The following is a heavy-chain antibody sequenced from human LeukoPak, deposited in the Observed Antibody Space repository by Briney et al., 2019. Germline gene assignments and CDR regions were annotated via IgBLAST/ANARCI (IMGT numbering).Heavy chain of an antibody. CDR2: ISSNGGST. D-gene: IGHD5-18*01. CDR3: AGRGPGIQLWPYFDY. Sequence: GGSLSLSCAASGFTFSSYAMHGVRQAPGKGVEYVSAISSNGGSTYYANSVKGRFTISRDNSKNTFSLQLASLTVGDLAVNYCAGRGPGIQLWPYFDYWGQGTLVTASS. CDR1: GFTFSSYA. V-gene: IGHV3-64*01. J-gene: IGHJ4*02.